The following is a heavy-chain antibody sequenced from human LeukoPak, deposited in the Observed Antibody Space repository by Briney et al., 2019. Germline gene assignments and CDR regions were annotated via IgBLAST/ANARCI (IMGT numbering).Heavy chain of an antibody. V-gene: IGHV3-23*01. Sequence: GGSLRLSCAASGFTFSTSTMRWVRRAPGKGLEWVSSISDGGTTYYVDSVKGRFTISRDNSKNTLHVQMNSLRAEDTAVYYCATRGRTGASDNWGQGTLVTVSS. CDR3: ATRGRTGASDN. CDR2: ISDGGTT. D-gene: IGHD1-26*01. J-gene: IGHJ4*02. CDR1: GFTFSTST.